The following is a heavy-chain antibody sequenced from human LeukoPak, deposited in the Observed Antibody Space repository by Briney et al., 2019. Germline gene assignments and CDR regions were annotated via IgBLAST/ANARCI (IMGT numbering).Heavy chain of an antibody. J-gene: IGHJ3*02. Sequence: GESLTLSCEVSGFTVSSKYMTWVRHAPGKGLDWVSVIYSGGDTYYADSVKGRFTLTRDSSKNTLYLQIKSLRAEDTAVYYCTTCTLARGSRYYYDDAFDIWGQGTMVTVSS. D-gene: IGHD3-22*01. CDR3: TTCTLARGSRYYYDDAFDI. CDR1: GFTVSSKY. CDR2: IYSGGDT. V-gene: IGHV3-66*01.